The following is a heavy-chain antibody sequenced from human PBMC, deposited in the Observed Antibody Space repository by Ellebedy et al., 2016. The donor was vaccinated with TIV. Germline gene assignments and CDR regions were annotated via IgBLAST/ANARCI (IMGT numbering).Heavy chain of an antibody. D-gene: IGHD1-26*01. J-gene: IGHJ4*02. Sequence: GESLKISCAASAFTFSYYWMGWVRQAPGKGLQWVASISQDGSAKYYVDSVKGRFTISRANAKNSLYLEMNSLRAEDTAVYYCVRGGGWVADYWGQGTLVTVSS. V-gene: IGHV3-7*01. CDR3: VRGGGWVADY. CDR1: AFTFSYYW. CDR2: ISQDGSAK.